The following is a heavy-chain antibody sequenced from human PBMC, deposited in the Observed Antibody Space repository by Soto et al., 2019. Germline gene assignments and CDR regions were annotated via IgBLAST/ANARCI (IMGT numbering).Heavy chain of an antibody. V-gene: IGHV3-48*03. CDR2: ISSSGSTI. CDR3: ARALRTAYCGGDCYSYYFDY. Sequence: GGSLRLSCAASGFTFSSYEMNWVRQAPGKGLEWVSYISSSGSTIYYADSVKGRFTISRDNAKNSLYLQMNSLRAEDTAVYYCARALRTAYCGGDCYSYYFDYWGQGTLVTVSS. J-gene: IGHJ4*02. D-gene: IGHD2-21*01. CDR1: GFTFSSYE.